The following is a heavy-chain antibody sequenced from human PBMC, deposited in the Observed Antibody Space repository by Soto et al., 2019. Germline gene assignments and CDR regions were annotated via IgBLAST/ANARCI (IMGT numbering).Heavy chain of an antibody. CDR2: IRSKANSYAT. CDR3: TTIGYCSSTSCYKDYYYGMDV. CDR1: GLTFSGSA. D-gene: IGHD2-2*02. V-gene: IGHV3-73*01. Sequence: PGGSLRLSCAASGLTFSGSAMHWVRQASGKGLEWVGRIRSKANSYATAYAASVKGRFTISRDDSKNTAYLQMNSLKTEDTAVYYCTTIGYCSSTSCYKDYYYGMDVWGQGTTVTVSS. J-gene: IGHJ6*02.